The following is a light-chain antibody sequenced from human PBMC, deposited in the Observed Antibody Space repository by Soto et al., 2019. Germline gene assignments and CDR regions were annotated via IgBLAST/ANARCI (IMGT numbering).Light chain of an antibody. CDR3: QQYGGSPRT. CDR2: GAS. Sequence: EIVLTQSPDTLSLSPGERATLSCRASQSFTSNYLAWYQQKPGQAPRLLIYGASSRATGIPDRFSGSGSGTDFTLTISRLETEDFAVYYCQQYGGSPRTFGQGTKVEIK. J-gene: IGKJ1*01. CDR1: QSFTSNY. V-gene: IGKV3-20*01.